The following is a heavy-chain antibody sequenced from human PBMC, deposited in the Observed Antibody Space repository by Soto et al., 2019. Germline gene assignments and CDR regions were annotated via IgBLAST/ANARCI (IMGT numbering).Heavy chain of an antibody. V-gene: IGHV3-73*01. CDR3: TCELRFLEWFPNYYGMDV. D-gene: IGHD3-3*01. Sequence: GGALRHSCGGSGGTLSGSAMHWGRPASGEGVGGVGRIRSKANSYATAYAASVKGRFTISRDDSKNTAYLQMNSLKTEDTAVYYCTCELRFLEWFPNYYGMDVWGQGTTVTVS. J-gene: IGHJ6*02. CDR2: IRSKANSYAT. CDR1: GGTLSGSA.